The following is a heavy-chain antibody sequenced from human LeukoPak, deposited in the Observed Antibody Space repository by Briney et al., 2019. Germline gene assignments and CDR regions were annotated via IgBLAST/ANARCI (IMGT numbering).Heavy chain of an antibody. CDR1: GFIFDSYA. J-gene: IGHJ5*02. CDR3: ARVLLGSWDWFDP. Sequence: PGGSLRLSCTVSGFIFDSYAMSWVRQAPGKGLEWVSLISGSGDATKYADSVMGRFTISRDNAKNTLYLQMNSLRAEDTAVYYCARVLLGSWDWFDPWGQGTLVTVSS. V-gene: IGHV3-23*01. CDR2: ISGSGDAT. D-gene: IGHD3-10*01.